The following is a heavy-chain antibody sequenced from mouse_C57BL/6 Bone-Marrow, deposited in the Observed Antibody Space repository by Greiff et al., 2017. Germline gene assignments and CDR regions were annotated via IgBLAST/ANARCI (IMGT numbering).Heavy chain of an antibody. CDR1: GYAFTNYL. V-gene: IGHV1-54*01. Sequence: VQLVESGAELVRPGTSVKVSCKASGYAFTNYLIEWVKQRPGQGLEWIGVINPGSGGTNYNEKFKGKATLTADKSSSTAYMQLSSLTSEDSAVYFCARWGCDYDEGYSLDYWGQGTTLTVSS. CDR2: INPGSGGT. D-gene: IGHD2-4*01. J-gene: IGHJ2*01. CDR3: ARWGCDYDEGYSLDY.